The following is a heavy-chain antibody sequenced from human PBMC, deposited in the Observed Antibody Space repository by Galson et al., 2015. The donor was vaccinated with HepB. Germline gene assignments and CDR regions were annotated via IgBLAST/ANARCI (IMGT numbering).Heavy chain of an antibody. Sequence: SLRLSCAATGFIFDDYDMSWVRQVPGKGLEWVSGINWNGGDTDYADSVKGRFTISRGNAENSLYLQMNSLRAEDTALYYCARNETTMARGVIHKWYAGYWGQGSLVTVSS. J-gene: IGHJ4*02. V-gene: IGHV3-20*04. CDR3: ARNETTMARGVIHKWYAGY. CDR1: GFIFDDYD. D-gene: IGHD3-10*01. CDR2: INWNGGDT.